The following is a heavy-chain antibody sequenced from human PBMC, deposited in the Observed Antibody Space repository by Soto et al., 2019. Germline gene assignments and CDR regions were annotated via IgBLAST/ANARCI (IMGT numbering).Heavy chain of an antibody. J-gene: IGHJ6*02. CDR1: GGTFGRYA. D-gene: IGHD2-2*01. CDR2: IIPIPGTA. CDR3: ARSQGSSTSLEIYYYYYYGMDV. Sequence: QVQLVQSGAEVKKPGCSVKVSCKTSGGTFGRYAISWVRQAPGQGLEWMGGIIPIPGTANYAQKFQGRVTIAADESTSTVYMELSSLRSEDTAVYYCARSQGSSTSLEIYYYYYYGMDVWGQGTTVTVSS. V-gene: IGHV1-69*01.